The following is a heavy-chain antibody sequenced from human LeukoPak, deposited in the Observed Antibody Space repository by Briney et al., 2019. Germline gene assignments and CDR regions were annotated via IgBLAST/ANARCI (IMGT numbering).Heavy chain of an antibody. Sequence: SETLSLTCTVSGGSISSYHWSWIRQPAGKGLEWIGRIYTSGSTNCNPSLKSRVTMSIDTSKKQLSLKLSSVTAADTAVYYCARTMAAAANSYYYYYMDVWGKGTTVTVSS. CDR1: GGSISSYH. J-gene: IGHJ6*03. V-gene: IGHV4-4*07. CDR2: IYTSGST. D-gene: IGHD6-25*01. CDR3: ARTMAAAANSYYYYYMDV.